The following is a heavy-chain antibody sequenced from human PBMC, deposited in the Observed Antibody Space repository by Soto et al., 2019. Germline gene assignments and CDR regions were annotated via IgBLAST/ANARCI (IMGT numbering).Heavy chain of an antibody. J-gene: IGHJ4*02. CDR2: FYSSGSP. V-gene: IGHV4-59*01. Sequence: SETLSVTCTVSGGSLSGYYWSWSRQPPGKGLEWIGDFYSSGSPHHNPSLKNRVSISEDRSKNEFSLKLSSVTAADTAIYYCAREFYYDSSGIGFDSWGQGTLVTVSS. D-gene: IGHD3-22*01. CDR3: AREFYYDSSGIGFDS. CDR1: GGSLSGYY.